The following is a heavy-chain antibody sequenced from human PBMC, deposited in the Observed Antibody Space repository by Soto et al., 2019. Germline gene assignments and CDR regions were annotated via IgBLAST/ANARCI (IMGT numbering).Heavy chain of an antibody. CDR2: ISGSGGST. V-gene: IGHV3-23*01. CDR3: ARRMVYLWPDPYYYYGMDV. Sequence: GGSLRLSCAASGFTFSSYAMSWVRQAPGKGLEWVSAISGSGGSTYYADSVKGRFTISRDNSKNTLYLQMNSLRAEDTAVYYCARRMVYLWPDPYYYYGMDVWGQGTTVTVSS. D-gene: IGHD2-8*01. CDR1: GFTFSSYA. J-gene: IGHJ6*02.